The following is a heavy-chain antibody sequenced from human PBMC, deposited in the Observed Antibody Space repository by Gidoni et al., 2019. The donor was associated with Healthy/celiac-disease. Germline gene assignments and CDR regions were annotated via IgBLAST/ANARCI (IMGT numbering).Heavy chain of an antibody. CDR3: ARGHPGGSWPY. D-gene: IGHD1-26*01. CDR1: GGSFSGYY. V-gene: IGHV4-34*01. CDR2: ITHSGST. Sequence: QVQLQQWGAGLLKPSETLSLTCDVYGGSFSGYYWSWIRQPPGKGLEWIGEITHSGSTNYNPSLKGRVTISVGTSKTQFFLKLSSVTAADTAVYYCARGHPGGSWPYWGQGTLVTVSS. J-gene: IGHJ4*02.